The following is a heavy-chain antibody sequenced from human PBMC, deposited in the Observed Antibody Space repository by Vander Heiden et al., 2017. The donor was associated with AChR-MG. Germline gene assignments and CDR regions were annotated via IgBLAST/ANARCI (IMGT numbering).Heavy chain of an antibody. CDR2: IFSNDEK. Sequence: QVTLKESGPVLVRPTETLTLTCTVPGFSLSHPGMDVSWTRQPPGKALEWLAHIFSNDEKSYSTALKSRLTISKDTSKSQVVLTMTNMDPVDTGTYCCARGKGGYSGYDSWGQGTMVTVSS. J-gene: IGHJ4*02. CDR3: ARGKGGYSGYDS. CDR1: GFSLSHPGMD. D-gene: IGHD5-12*01. V-gene: IGHV2-26*01.